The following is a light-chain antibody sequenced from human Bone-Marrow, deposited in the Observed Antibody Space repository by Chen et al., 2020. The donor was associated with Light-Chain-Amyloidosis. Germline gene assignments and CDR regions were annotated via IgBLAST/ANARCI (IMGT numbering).Light chain of an antibody. CDR3: QQYDNPPMYT. Sequence: DIQMTQSPSSLSASVGDRVTITCQASQEISNYLNWYQQKPGKAPKLLIYDASNLETGVPSRFSGSGSGTDFTFTISSLQPEDIATYYCQQYDNPPMYTFGQGTKLEIK. CDR2: DAS. V-gene: IGKV1-33*01. CDR1: QEISNY. J-gene: IGKJ2*01.